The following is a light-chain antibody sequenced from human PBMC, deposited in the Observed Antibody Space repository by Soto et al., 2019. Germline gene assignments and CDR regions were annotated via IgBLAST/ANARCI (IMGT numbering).Light chain of an antibody. CDR3: QQGHNWPLT. J-gene: IGKJ2*01. CDR1: QSICTE. Sequence: EIVMTQSPATLSVSPGERATLSCRASQSICTELAWYQQKPGQPPRLLIYSASTRATGVPARFTGSGSGSEFTLTISGLQSEYFAVYYCQQGHNWPLTFGQGTRLEI. CDR2: SAS. V-gene: IGKV3-15*01.